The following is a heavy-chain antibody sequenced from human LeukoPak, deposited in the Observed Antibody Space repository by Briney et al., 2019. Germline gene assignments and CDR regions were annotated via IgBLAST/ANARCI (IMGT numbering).Heavy chain of an antibody. V-gene: IGHV4-39*07. Sequence: SETLSLTCTVSGGSISSSSYYWGWIRQPPGKGLEWIGSIYYSGSTYYNPSLKSRVTISVDTSKNQFSLKLSSVTAADTAVYYCAREKLGSSWYPAFFDYWGQGTLVTVSS. J-gene: IGHJ4*02. D-gene: IGHD6-13*01. CDR3: AREKLGSSWYPAFFDY. CDR2: IYYSGST. CDR1: GGSISSSSYY.